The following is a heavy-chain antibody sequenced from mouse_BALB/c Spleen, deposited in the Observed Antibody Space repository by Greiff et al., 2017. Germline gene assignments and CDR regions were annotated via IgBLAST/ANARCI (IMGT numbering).Heavy chain of an antibody. J-gene: IGHJ3*01. D-gene: IGHD1-2*01. V-gene: IGHV14-3*02. CDR2: IDPANGNT. Sequence: EVKLMESGAELVKPGASVKLSCTASGFNIKDTYMHWVKQRPEQGLEWIGRIDPANGNTKYDPKFQGKATITADTSSNTAYLQLSSLTSEDTAVYYCADYYGQAWFAYWGQGTLVTVSA. CDR1: GFNIKDTY. CDR3: ADYYGQAWFAY.